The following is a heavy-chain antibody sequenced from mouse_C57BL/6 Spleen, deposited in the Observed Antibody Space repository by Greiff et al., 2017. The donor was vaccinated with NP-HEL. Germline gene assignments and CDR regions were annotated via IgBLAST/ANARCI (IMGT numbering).Heavy chain of an antibody. Sequence: VQLQQSGAELAKPGASVQLSCKASGYTFTSYWMHWVKQRPGQGLEWIGYINPSSGYTKYNQKFKDKATLTADKSSSTAYMQLSSLTYEDSAVYYCARGIPYYYGSSYEYYFDYWGQGTTLTVSS. CDR1: GYTFTSYW. J-gene: IGHJ2*01. CDR2: INPSSGYT. D-gene: IGHD1-1*01. CDR3: ARGIPYYYGSSYEYYFDY. V-gene: IGHV1-7*01.